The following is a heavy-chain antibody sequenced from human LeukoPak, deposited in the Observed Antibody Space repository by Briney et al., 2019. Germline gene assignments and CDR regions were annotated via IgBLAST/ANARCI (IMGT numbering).Heavy chain of an antibody. CDR2: IHYSGST. J-gene: IGHJ4*02. CDR3: ARVYMITFGGFDY. V-gene: IGHV4-39*07. D-gene: IGHD3-16*01. CDR1: GGSISSSSYY. Sequence: SETLSLTCTVSGGSISSSSYYWGWIRQPPGKGLEWIGSIHYSGSTNYNPSLKSRVTISVDTSKNQFSLKLSSVTAADTAVYYCARVYMITFGGFDYWGQGTLVTVSP.